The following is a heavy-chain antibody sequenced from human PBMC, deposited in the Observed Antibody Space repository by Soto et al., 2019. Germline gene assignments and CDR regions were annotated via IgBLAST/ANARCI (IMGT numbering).Heavy chain of an antibody. Sequence: PSDPLSLTSTVSGASISSSYSSWILQSPGKGLDWIGYVHYRESAQYQPSLKSRFTISVDTAKIQFSLKLSSVTAADTAVYYWARGFYDNRGQSNTFDIWGQGTMVTVS. CDR2: VHYRESA. J-gene: IGHJ3*02. D-gene: IGHD3-22*01. CDR1: GASISSSY. CDR3: ARGFYDNRGQSNTFDI. V-gene: IGHV4-59*01.